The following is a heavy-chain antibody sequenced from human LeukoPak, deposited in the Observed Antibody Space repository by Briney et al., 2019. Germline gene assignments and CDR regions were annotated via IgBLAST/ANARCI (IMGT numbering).Heavy chain of an antibody. Sequence: GGSLRLSCAASGFTFSSYWMHWVRQAPGKGLVWVSRINSDGSSTSYADSVKGRFTISRDNAKNTLYLQMNSLRVEDTAFYYCAKDNRRHYTSGPNPDSLHWGQGALVTVSS. D-gene: IGHD6-19*01. J-gene: IGHJ4*02. CDR3: AKDNRRHYTSGPNPDSLH. CDR2: INSDGSST. V-gene: IGHV3-74*01. CDR1: GFTFSSYW.